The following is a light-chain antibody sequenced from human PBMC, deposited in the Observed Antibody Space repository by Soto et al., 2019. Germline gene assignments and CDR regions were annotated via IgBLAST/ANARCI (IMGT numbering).Light chain of an antibody. CDR1: ESVRSW. V-gene: IGKV1-5*03. Sequence: DIQLTQSPPTLSASVGDKVTITCRASESVRSWLAWYQQKPGKAPKFLIYEASNLQSGVPSMFSGSGSGTEFTLTISSLQPEDFATYHCQQLNSYPITFGQGTRLEIK. CDR2: EAS. CDR3: QQLNSYPIT. J-gene: IGKJ5*01.